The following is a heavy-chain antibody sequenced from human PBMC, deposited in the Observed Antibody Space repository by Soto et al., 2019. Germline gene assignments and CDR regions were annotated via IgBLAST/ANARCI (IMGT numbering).Heavy chain of an antibody. CDR3: AGSDELSAPGWFDP. D-gene: IGHD1-26*01. J-gene: IGHJ5*02. CDR2: IYYSGST. CDR1: GGSISSYY. Sequence: SETLSLTCTVSGGSISSYYWSWIRQPPGKGLEWIGYIYYSGSTNYNPSLKSRVTISVDTSKNQFSLKLSSVTAADTAVYYCAGSDELSAPGWFDPWGQGTLVTVSS. V-gene: IGHV4-59*01.